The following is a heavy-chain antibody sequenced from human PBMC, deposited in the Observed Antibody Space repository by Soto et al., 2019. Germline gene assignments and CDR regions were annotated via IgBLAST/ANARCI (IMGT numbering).Heavy chain of an antibody. V-gene: IGHV3-23*01. CDR3: AKDRGYCSGGTCYSEDFDY. Sequence: GGSLRLSCAASGFTFSSYAMSWVRQAPGKGLEWVSAISGSGGRTYYADSVKGRFTISRDTSKNTLYLLMNSLRAEDTAVYYCAKDRGYCSGGTCYSEDFDYWGQGTLVTVSS. J-gene: IGHJ4*02. CDR2: ISGSGGRT. CDR1: GFTFSSYA. D-gene: IGHD2-15*01.